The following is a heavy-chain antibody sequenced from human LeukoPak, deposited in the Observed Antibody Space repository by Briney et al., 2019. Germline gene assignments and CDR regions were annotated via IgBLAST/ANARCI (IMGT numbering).Heavy chain of an antibody. CDR2: INHSGST. J-gene: IGHJ3*02. D-gene: IGHD2-2*03. CDR1: GGSISSYY. CDR3: ARFTGYCSSTSCYPVMSIRDAFDI. V-gene: IGHV4-34*01. Sequence: SETLSLTCTVSGGSISSYYWSWIRQPPGKGLEWLGEINHSGSTNYNPSLKSRVTISVDTSKNQFSLKLSSVTAADTAVYYCARFTGYCSSTSCYPVMSIRDAFDIWGQGTMVTVSS.